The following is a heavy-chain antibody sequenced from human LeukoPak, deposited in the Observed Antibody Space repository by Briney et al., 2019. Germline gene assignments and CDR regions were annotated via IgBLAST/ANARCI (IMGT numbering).Heavy chain of an antibody. V-gene: IGHV1-69*13. J-gene: IGHJ4*02. CDR1: GGTFSSYA. Sequence: ASVKVSCKASGGTFSSYAISWVRQAPGQGLEWMGGIIPIFGTANYAQKFQGRVTITADESTSTAYMELSSLRSEDTAVYYCARERGYYGSGSSQTPDFDYWGQGTLVTVSS. CDR3: ARERGYYGSGSSQTPDFDY. CDR2: IIPIFGTA. D-gene: IGHD3-10*01.